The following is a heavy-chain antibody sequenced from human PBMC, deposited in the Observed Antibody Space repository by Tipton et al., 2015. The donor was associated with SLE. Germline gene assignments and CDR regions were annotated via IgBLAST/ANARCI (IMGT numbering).Heavy chain of an antibody. CDR1: GGSISSYY. CDR2: IYYSGST. CDR3: ASPYYDFWSGHLAFDI. Sequence: TLSLTCTVSGGSISSYYWSWIRQPPGKGLEWIGYIYYSGSTNYNPPLKSRVTISVDTSKNQFSLKLSSVTAADTAVYYCASPYYDFWSGHLAFDIWGQGTMVTVSS. V-gene: IGHV4-59*12. D-gene: IGHD3-3*01. J-gene: IGHJ3*02.